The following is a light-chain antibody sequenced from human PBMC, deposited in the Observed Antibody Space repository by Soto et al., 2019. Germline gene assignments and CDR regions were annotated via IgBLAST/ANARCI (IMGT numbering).Light chain of an antibody. Sequence: DIQMTQSPSTLSASVGDRLTITCRASQSISSWLAWYQQKPGKXPKXXIYDASSLESGVPSRFSGSGSGTELTITISSLQPDDCETYDGQQYNSYSWTFGQGTKVDIK. CDR1: QSISSW. CDR2: DAS. V-gene: IGKV1-5*01. CDR3: QQYNSYSWT. J-gene: IGKJ1*01.